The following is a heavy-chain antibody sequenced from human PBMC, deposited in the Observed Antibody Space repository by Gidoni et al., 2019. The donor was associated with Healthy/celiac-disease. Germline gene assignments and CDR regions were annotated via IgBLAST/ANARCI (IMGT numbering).Heavy chain of an antibody. V-gene: IGHV4-61*02. Sequence: QVQLQESAQGLVKPPQTPAVPTTVPGGPLRRGNSYWSWIRQPAGKGLEWIGRIYTSGSTNYNPSLKSRVTISVDTSKNQFSLKLSSVTAADTAVYYCARAPRNYYGSGSYPDYWGQGTLVTVSS. CDR3: ARAPRNYYGSGSYPDY. CDR1: GGPLRRGNSY. D-gene: IGHD3-10*01. J-gene: IGHJ4*02. CDR2: IYTSGST.